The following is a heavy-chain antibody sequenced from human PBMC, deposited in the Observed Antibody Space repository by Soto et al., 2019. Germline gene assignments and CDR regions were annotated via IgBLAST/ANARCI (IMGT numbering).Heavy chain of an antibody. Sequence: EVQLLESGGGLVQPGGSLRLSCAASGFTFSSYAMSWVRQAPGKGLEWVSAISGSGGSTYYADSVKGRFTISRDNSKNTVYLQMNSLRAEDTAVYYCAKESGLPVLRFLEWLLRVGFDYWGQGTLVTVSS. CDR2: ISGSGGST. CDR1: GFTFSSYA. CDR3: AKESGLPVLRFLEWLLRVGFDY. J-gene: IGHJ4*02. D-gene: IGHD3-3*01. V-gene: IGHV3-23*01.